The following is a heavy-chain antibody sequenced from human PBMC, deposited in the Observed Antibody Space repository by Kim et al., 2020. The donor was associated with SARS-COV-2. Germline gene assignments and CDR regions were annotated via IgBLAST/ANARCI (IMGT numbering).Heavy chain of an antibody. J-gene: IGHJ4*02. D-gene: IGHD3-16*01. CDR2: ISWNSGSI. V-gene: IGHV3-9*01. CDR1: GFTFDDYA. CDR3: ATHGGV. Sequence: GGSLRLSCAASGFTFDDYAMHWVRQAPGKGLEWVSGISWNSGSIGYADSVKGRFTIFRDNAKNSLYLQMNSLRAEDTALYYCATHGGVWGQGTLVTVSS.